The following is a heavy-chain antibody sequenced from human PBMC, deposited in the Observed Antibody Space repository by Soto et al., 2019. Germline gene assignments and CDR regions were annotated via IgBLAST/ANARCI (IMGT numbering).Heavy chain of an antibody. J-gene: IGHJ4*02. Sequence: RCPSCTGCGASINPYYWSWMRRPPVNRLEWIGYIYYSGSTNYNPSLKSRVTISVDTSKNQFSLKLSSVTAADTAVYYCAREPGIAAAGSFDYWGQGTLVTVSS. CDR2: IYYSGST. D-gene: IGHD6-13*01. V-gene: IGHV4-59*01. CDR1: GASINPYY. CDR3: AREPGIAAAGSFDY.